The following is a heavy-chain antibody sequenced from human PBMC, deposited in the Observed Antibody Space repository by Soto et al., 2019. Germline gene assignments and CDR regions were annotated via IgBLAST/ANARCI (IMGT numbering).Heavy chain of an antibody. V-gene: IGHV4-39*01. CDR3: ARQSSGWYNWFDP. Sequence: QLQLQQSGPGLVKPSETLSLTCSVSGGSISTSSYYWGWIRQPPGKGLEWIGSIYYSGSIYYNPSHKSRVTISVDTSKTQFSLKLSSVTAAETAVYYCARQSSGWYNWFDPLGQGTLVTVSS. D-gene: IGHD6-19*01. CDR1: GGSISTSSYY. J-gene: IGHJ5*02. CDR2: IYYSGSI.